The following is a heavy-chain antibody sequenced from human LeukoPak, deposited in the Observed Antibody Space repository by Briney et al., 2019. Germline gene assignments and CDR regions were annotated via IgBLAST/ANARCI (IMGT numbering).Heavy chain of an antibody. J-gene: IGHJ6*03. CDR1: GFTFSSYA. CDR3: VRGSLASGVVVYYYYYLDV. D-gene: IGHD3-3*01. CDR2: ISYDGSNT. V-gene: IGHV3-30-3*01. Sequence: GGSLRLSCAASGFTFSSYAMHWVRQAPGKGLEWVAAISYDGSNTYYADSVKGRFTISRDNAKNSLYLQMNSLRAEDTAVYYCVRGSLASGVVVYYYYYLDVWGKGTTVTVSS.